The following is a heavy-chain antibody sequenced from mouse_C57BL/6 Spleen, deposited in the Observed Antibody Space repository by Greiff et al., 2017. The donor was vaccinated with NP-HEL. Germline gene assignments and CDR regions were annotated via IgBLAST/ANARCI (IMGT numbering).Heavy chain of an antibody. CDR2: IDPANGIT. J-gene: IGHJ1*03. CDR1: GFNIKNTY. CDR3: AITTVVDPWYFDV. Sequence: EVKLMESVAELVRPGASVKLSCTASGFNIKNTYMHWVKQRPEQGLEWIGRIDPANGITKYAPKFQGKATITADTSSNTAYLQLSSLTTEDTAIYYCAITTVVDPWYFDVWGTGTTVTVSS. V-gene: IGHV14-3*01. D-gene: IGHD1-1*01.